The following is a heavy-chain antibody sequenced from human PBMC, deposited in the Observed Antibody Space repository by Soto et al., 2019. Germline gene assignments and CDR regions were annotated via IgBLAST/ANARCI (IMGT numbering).Heavy chain of an antibody. CDR2: IIPIFGTA. CDR3: ARGGDCSSTSCSSPFDY. D-gene: IGHD2-2*01. Sequence: QVQLVQSGAEVKKPGSSVKVSCKASGGTFSSYAISWVRQAPGQGLEWMGGIIPIFGTANYAQKFQGRVTITADESTSTAYMELSSLRSEDTSVYYCARGGDCSSTSCSSPFDYWGQGTLVTVSS. CDR1: GGTFSSYA. V-gene: IGHV1-69*01. J-gene: IGHJ4*02.